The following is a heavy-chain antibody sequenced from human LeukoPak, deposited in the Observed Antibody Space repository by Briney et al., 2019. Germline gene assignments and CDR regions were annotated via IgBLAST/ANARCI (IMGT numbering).Heavy chain of an antibody. CDR1: GYSLTGYY. CDR3: ARDDSSDGYDFDY. J-gene: IGHJ4*02. CDR2: INPKSGDT. Sequence: ASVKVSCKASGYSLTGYYMHWVRQAPGQGVEWMGWINPKSGDTNYAQRFQGRVTMTRDTSINTAYVELSRLRSDDMAVYYCARDDSSDGYDFDYWGQGTLVTVSS. D-gene: IGHD6-19*01. V-gene: IGHV1-2*02.